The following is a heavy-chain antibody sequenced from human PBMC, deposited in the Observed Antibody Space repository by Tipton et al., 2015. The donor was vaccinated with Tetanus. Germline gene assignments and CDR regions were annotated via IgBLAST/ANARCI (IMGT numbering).Heavy chain of an antibody. J-gene: IGHJ3*01. CDR3: ARRSYCTSTRCFDAFDL. Sequence: TLSLTCTVSGDSTTRYYWSWIRQPPGKGLEWISYIFASGSTNYNPALKSRVTISMDTSKNQISLNLTSVTAADTAVYFCARRSYCTSTRCFDAFDLWGPGTRVTVSS. D-gene: IGHD2-8*01. CDR2: IFASGST. V-gene: IGHV4-4*08. CDR1: GDSTTRYY.